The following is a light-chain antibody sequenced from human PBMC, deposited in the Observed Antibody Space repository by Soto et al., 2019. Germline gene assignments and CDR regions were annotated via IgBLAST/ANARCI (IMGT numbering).Light chain of an antibody. CDR2: DVS. V-gene: IGLV2-14*01. CDR1: SSDVGGYNY. Sequence: QSALTQPASVSGSPGQSITISCTGTSSDVGGYNYVSWYQQHPGKAPKLMIYDVSNRPSGVSNRFSGSKSGNTDSLTIAGLQAEYEADYYCSSYTSSSTVVFGGGTKLTVL. CDR3: SSYTSSSTVV. J-gene: IGLJ2*01.